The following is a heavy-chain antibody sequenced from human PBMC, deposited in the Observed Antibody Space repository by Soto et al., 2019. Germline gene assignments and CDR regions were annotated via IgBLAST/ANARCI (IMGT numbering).Heavy chain of an antibody. V-gene: IGHV4-30-2*06. CDR2: TYHSGST. CDR1: GDTISTGGYT. CDR3: ARRYGGNFDY. J-gene: IGHJ4*02. Sequence: SETLSLTCDVSGDTISTGGYTWAWIRQSPGKALEWIGHTYHSGSTYYNPSLKSRVTISVDTSKNQFSLKLTSVTAADTAVYYCARRYGGNFDYWGQGTLVTVSS. D-gene: IGHD1-26*01.